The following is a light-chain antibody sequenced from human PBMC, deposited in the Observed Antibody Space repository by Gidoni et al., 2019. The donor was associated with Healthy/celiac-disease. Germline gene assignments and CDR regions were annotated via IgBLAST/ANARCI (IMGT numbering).Light chain of an antibody. V-gene: IGKV1-5*03. CDR2: KAS. CDR3: QHYDSYPFT. J-gene: IGKJ3*01. Sequence: DIKKTQSPSTLSASVGDRVTITCRASQSISNWLAWYQQKPGKAPKLLIYKASSLESGVPSRFSGSGSGTEFTLTISSLQPDDFATYYCQHYDSYPFTFGPETKVDIK. CDR1: QSISNW.